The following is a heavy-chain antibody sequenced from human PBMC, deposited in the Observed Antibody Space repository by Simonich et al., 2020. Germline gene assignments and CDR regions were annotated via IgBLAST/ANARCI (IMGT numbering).Heavy chain of an antibody. CDR1: GYTFTGYY. CDR2: INPNSGGT. J-gene: IGHJ1*01. V-gene: IGHV1-2*02. D-gene: IGHD6-13*01. CDR3: ARSHIAAAGTGYFQH. Sequence: QVQLVQSGAEVKKPGASVKVSCKASGYTFTGYYMHWGRQAPGQGLEGMGWINPNSGGTNYAQKFQGRVTMTRDTSISTAYMGLSRLRSDDTAVYYCARSHIAAAGTGYFQHWGQGTLVTVSS.